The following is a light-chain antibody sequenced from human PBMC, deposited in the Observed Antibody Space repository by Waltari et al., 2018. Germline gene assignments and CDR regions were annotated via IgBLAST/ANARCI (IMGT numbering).Light chain of an antibody. CDR1: NSDVGFYNR. J-gene: IGLJ1*01. Sequence: QSALTQPPSVSGSPGQSVTLSCAGTNSDVGFYNRVSWYQQSPGTAPNLIVYQVSNRPSGVPDRFSGSKSGSTASLTISGLQAEDEADYYCYSYTTSGIYVFGTGTKVSVL. CDR3: YSYTTSGIYV. CDR2: QVS. V-gene: IGLV2-18*02.